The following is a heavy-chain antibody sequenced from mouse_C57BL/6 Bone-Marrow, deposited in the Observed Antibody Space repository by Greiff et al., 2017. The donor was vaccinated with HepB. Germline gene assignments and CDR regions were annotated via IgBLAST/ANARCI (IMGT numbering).Heavy chain of an antibody. CDR2: IYPGDGDT. CDR3: ARFPYDYIAY. V-gene: IGHV1-82*01. Sequence: VQLQQSGPELVKPGASVKISCKASGYAFSSSWMYWVKQRPGKGLEWIGRIYPGDGDTNYNGKFKGKATLTADKSSSTAYMQLSSLTSEDSAVYYCARFPYDYIAYWGQGTLVTVSA. CDR1: GYAFSSSW. J-gene: IGHJ3*01. D-gene: IGHD2-4*01.